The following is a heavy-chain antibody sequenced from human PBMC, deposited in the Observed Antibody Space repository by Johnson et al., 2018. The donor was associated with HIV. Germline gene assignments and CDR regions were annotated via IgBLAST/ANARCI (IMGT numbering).Heavy chain of an antibody. Sequence: VQLVESGGGLVQPGGSLRLSCAASGFTFSNAWMSWVRQAPGKGLEWVGRIKSKTDGGTTDYAAPVKGRLPIPSDDSKNTLDLQMNSQRAEDTAVYYGAKSGLFVLVVYAPDVFDIWGQGTMVTVSS. J-gene: IGHJ3*02. CDR1: GFTFSNAW. D-gene: IGHD2-8*02. CDR2: IKSKTDGGTT. V-gene: IGHV3-15*01. CDR3: AKSGLFVLVVYAPDVFDI.